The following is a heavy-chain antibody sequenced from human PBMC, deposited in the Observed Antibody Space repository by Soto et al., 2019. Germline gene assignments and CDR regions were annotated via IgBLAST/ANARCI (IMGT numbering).Heavy chain of an antibody. D-gene: IGHD2-15*01. CDR3: ARDYCSGGSCYHYYFDY. V-gene: IGHV1-46*01. CDR1: GYTFTSYY. J-gene: IGHJ4*02. CDR2: INPSGGST. Sequence: QVQLVQSGAEVKKPGASVKVSCKASGYTFTSYYMHWVRQAPGQGLEWMGIINPSGGSTSYAQKFQGRVTMTMDTSTSTVYMELSSLRSEDTAVYYCARDYCSGGSCYHYYFDYWGQGTLVTVSS.